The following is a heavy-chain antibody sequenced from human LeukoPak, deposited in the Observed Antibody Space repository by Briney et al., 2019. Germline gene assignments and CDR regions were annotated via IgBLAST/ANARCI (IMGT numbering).Heavy chain of an antibody. CDR1: GYTFDDYG. CDR3: ARGIAVREVLHAFAN. J-gene: IGHJ3*02. D-gene: IGHD6-19*01. V-gene: IGHV3-20*04. CDR2: INYSGGMT. Sequence: GGSLRLSCAASGYTFDDYGMTWVRQVPGKGLEWVSGINYSGGMTGYADSVEGRFTISRDNAKNSLYLQMNSLRAEDTALYYCARGIAVREVLHAFANWGQGTVVTVSS.